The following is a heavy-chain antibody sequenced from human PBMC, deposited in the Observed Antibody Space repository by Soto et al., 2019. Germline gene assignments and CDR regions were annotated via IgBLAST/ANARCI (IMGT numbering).Heavy chain of an antibody. CDR3: ARHLTLSGSSPNLFDY. Sequence: SGPTLVKPTQTLTLTCTFSGFSLSTRGMCVSWIRQPPGKGLEWIGSIYYSGSTYYNPSLKSRVTISVDTSKNQFSLKLSSVTAADTAVYYCARHLTLSGSSPNLFDYWGQGTLVTVSS. CDR1: GFSLSTRGMC. CDR2: IYYSGST. J-gene: IGHJ4*02. V-gene: IGHV4-39*01. D-gene: IGHD6-25*01.